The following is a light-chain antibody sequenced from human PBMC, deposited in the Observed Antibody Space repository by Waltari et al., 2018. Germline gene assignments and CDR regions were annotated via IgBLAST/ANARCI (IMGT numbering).Light chain of an antibody. V-gene: IGLV3-21*02. J-gene: IGLJ3*02. CDR2: GDT. Sequence: YVLTQPPSVSVAPGQTARLTCGGYNIGGKSVHWYQQKPGQAPVLVVYGDTARPSGIPERFSGSNSGNTATLTITRVEAGDEADYYCQVWHHTNDQEGVFGGGTTLTV. CDR3: QVWHHTNDQEGV. CDR1: NIGGKS.